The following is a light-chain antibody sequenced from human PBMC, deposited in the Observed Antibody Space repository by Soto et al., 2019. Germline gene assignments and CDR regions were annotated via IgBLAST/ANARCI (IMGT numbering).Light chain of an antibody. J-gene: IGKJ1*01. Sequence: EVVLTQSPATLSVSPGDTATLSCRASEGVSSSLAWYQQKPGQPPRLLIYGASTRASGVPARFSGSGSGTEFTLTISRPQSEDFAVYYCHQYYNWRPRFGQGTKVEIK. V-gene: IGKV3-15*01. CDR2: GAS. CDR3: HQYYNWRPR. CDR1: EGVSSS.